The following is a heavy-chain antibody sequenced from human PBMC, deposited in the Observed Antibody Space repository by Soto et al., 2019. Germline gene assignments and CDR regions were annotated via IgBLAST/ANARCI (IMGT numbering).Heavy chain of an antibody. D-gene: IGHD5-12*01. CDR3: VKSRGGNNFDFFD. CDR2: IRGNGDPL. V-gene: IGHV3-64D*06. CDR1: GFTFSSYA. Sequence: GGSLRLSCSASGFTFSSYAMHWVRQAPGKGLEYVSGIRGNGDPLFYADSVKGRFTISRDNSKNTLYLQMSSLGADDTAVYYCVKSRGGNNFDFFDWGQGALVTVSS. J-gene: IGHJ4*02.